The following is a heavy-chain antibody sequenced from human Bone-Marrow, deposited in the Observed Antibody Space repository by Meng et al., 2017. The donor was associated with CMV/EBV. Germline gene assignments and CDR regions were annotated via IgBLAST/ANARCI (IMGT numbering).Heavy chain of an antibody. Sequence: GESLKISCAASGFTFSSYSMNWVRQAPGKGLEWVANINPDGSEKYYLDSVKGRFTIFRDNAKNSLYLQVNSLRVEDTAVYYCATDTARVRGYWGQGTLVTVSS. CDR3: ATDTARVRGY. J-gene: IGHJ4*02. D-gene: IGHD3-10*01. CDR2: INPDGSEK. CDR1: GFTFSSYS. V-gene: IGHV3-7*04.